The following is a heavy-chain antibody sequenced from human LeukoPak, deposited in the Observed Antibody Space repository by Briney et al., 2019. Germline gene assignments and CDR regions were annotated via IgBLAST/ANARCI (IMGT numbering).Heavy chain of an antibody. Sequence: GASLRLSCAASGFTFSSYAMNWVRQAPGKGLEWVSYISSSGSTIYYADSVKGRFTISRDNAKNSLYLQMNSLRAEDTAVYYCASLPTVPEPHGYYYGMDVWGKGTTVTVSS. CDR1: GFTFSSYA. CDR2: ISSSGSTI. J-gene: IGHJ6*04. CDR3: ASLPTVPEPHGYYYGMDV. V-gene: IGHV3-48*03. D-gene: IGHD4-17*01.